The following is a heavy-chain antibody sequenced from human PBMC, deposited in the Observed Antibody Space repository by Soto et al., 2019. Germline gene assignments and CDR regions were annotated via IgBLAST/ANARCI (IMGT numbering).Heavy chain of an antibody. CDR3: ARDASYYSLWSGYYPSRNGMDV. J-gene: IGHJ6*02. D-gene: IGHD3-3*01. Sequence: QVQVVASGGGVVQPGRSLRLSCAASGFTFSSFGMHWVRQAPGKGLEWVSLIWYDGSKKSYGDSVKGRFTISRDNSRNKVYLQMNSLRADDTAVYYCARDASYYSLWSGYYPSRNGMDVWGQGTTVTVSS. V-gene: IGHV3-33*01. CDR1: GFTFSSFG. CDR2: IWYDGSKK.